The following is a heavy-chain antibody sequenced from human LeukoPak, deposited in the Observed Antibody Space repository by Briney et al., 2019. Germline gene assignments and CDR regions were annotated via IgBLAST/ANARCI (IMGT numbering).Heavy chain of an antibody. CDR3: AREHCSSTSCYRGGGYNWFDP. CDR1: GFTFSTYW. CDR2: INTDGSST. V-gene: IGHV3-74*01. Sequence: PGGSLRLSCAASGFTFSTYWMHWVRQAPGKGLVWVSRINTDGSSTTYADSVKGRFTISRDNSKNTLYLQMNSLRAEDTAVYYCAREHCSSTSCYRGGGYNWFDPWGQGTLVTVSS. J-gene: IGHJ5*02. D-gene: IGHD2-2*02.